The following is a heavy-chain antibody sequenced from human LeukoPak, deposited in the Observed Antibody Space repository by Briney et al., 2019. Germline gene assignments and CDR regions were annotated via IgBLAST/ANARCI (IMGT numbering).Heavy chain of an antibody. CDR3: ARTPGGPTYYDFWSGPDAFDI. J-gene: IGHJ3*02. CDR2: FDPEDGET. CDR1: GYTLTELS. Sequence: ASVKVSCKVSGYTLTELSMHWVRQAPGKGLEWMGGFDPEDGETIYAQKFQGRVTITRNTSISTAYMELSSLRSEDTAVYYCARTPGGPTYYDFWSGPDAFDIWGQGTMVTVSS. V-gene: IGHV1-24*01. D-gene: IGHD3-3*01.